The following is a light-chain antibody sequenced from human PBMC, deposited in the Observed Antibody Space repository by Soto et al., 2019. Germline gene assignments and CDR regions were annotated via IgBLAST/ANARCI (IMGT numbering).Light chain of an antibody. CDR2: GAS. CDR3: QHYGSSPRT. Sequence: EIVLSQSPGTLSLSPGERATLSCRASQSVSSSYLACYQQKPGQAPRLLIYGASSRATGIPDTFSGSGSGTDFTLTISRLEPEDFAVYYCQHYGSSPRTFGQGTKV. J-gene: IGKJ1*01. V-gene: IGKV3-20*01. CDR1: QSVSSSY.